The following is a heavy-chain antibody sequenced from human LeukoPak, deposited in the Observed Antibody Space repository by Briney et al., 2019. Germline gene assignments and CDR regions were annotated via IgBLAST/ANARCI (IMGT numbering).Heavy chain of an antibody. V-gene: IGHV4-59*08. CDR3: ARHYYDDYVFDI. J-gene: IGHJ3*02. D-gene: IGHD4-17*01. CDR2: INYSGSA. Sequence: SETLSLTCTVSGGSLSSYYFSWIRQSPGKGLEWIAYINYSGSASYNPFLKSRVNMSVDKSKQFSLSLSSVTAGDTAVYYCARHYYDDYVFDIWGQGTKVTVSS. CDR1: GGSLSSYY.